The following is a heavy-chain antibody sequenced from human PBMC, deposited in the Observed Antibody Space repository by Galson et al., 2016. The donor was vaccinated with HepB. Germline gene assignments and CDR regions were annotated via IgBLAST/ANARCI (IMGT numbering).Heavy chain of an antibody. CDR2: TYYRAKWYK. D-gene: IGHD7-27*01. CDR1: GDSVSTDSAT. CDR3: ARATANWDGGGDNWFDP. Sequence: CAISGDSVSTDSATWNWIRQSPSRGLEWLGRTYYRAKWYKTYAVSVKSRITINPDTSTNQIFLRLNSVTPEDSAIYYCARATANWDGGGDNWFDPWGQGTPVTVSS. J-gene: IGHJ5*02. V-gene: IGHV6-1*01.